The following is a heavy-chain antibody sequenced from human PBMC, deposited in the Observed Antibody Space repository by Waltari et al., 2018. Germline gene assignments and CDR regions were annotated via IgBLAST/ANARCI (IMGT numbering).Heavy chain of an antibody. CDR2: INHSGST. D-gene: IGHD4-17*01. CDR3: ARTGDRPVGFDI. CDR1: GGSFSGYY. J-gene: IGHJ3*02. Sequence: QVQLQQWGAGLLKPSETLSLTCAVYGGSFSGYYWSWIRQPPGKGLEWIGEINHSGSTNYNPSLKSRVTISVDTSKNQFSLKLSSVTAADTAVYYCARTGDRPVGFDIWGQGTMVTVSS. V-gene: IGHV4-34*01.